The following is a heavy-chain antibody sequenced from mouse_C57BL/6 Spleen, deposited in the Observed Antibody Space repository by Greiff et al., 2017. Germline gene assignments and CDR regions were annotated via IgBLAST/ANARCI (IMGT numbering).Heavy chain of an antibody. Sequence: QVQLQQSGAELVKPGASVKLSCKASGYTFTSYWMNWVKQRPGRGLEWIGGIDPNSGGTKYNEKFKSKATLTVDKPSSTAYMQLSSLTSEDSAVYYGAREVVGRAFAYWGQGTLVTVSA. J-gene: IGHJ3*01. D-gene: IGHD1-1*02. CDR1: GYTFTSYW. V-gene: IGHV1-72*01. CDR3: AREVVGRAFAY. CDR2: IDPNSGGT.